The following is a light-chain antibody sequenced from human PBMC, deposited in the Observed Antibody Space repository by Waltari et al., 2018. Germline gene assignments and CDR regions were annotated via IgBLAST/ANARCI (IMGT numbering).Light chain of an antibody. CDR2: DAS. CDR3: QQRSTWPRLT. CDR1: QSVSTS. V-gene: IGKV3-11*01. Sequence: EIVLIQSPATLSLSPGEKATLSCRASQSVSTSLTCYHQKPGQAPRLLIYDASTRATGIPVRFSGRGSGTDFTLTISSLEPEDFAVYYCQQRSTWPRLTFGGGTKVEIK. J-gene: IGKJ4*01.